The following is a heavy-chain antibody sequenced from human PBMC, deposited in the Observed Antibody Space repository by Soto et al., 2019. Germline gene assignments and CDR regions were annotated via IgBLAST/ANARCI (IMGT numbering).Heavy chain of an antibody. J-gene: IGHJ6*02. CDR1: GYAFNEYY. V-gene: IGHV1-2*02. Sequence: QVQLVQSGAEVKKPGASVKISCKTSGYAFNEYYIHWMRQVPGQGPEWMGWINPNSGGTKFAKKFQGVISMTSDSSTSTSFMELSSLRSDDTAGYYCARRLGGGGDYFYGMDAWGQGTAVIVSS. D-gene: IGHD3-10*01. CDR2: INPNSGGT. CDR3: ARRLGGGGDYFYGMDA.